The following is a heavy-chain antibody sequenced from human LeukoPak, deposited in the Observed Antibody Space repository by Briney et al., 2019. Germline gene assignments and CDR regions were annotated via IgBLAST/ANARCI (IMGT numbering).Heavy chain of an antibody. J-gene: IGHJ6*02. D-gene: IGHD3-10*01. CDR3: ATAYYYGSGSYSYYYYYGMDV. CDR2: MNPNSGNT. V-gene: IGHV1-8*01. Sequence: GASVKVSCKASGYTFTSYEINWVRQATGQGLEWMGWMNPNSGNTGYAQKFQGRVTMTRNTSISTAYMELSSLRSEDTAVYYCATAYYYGSGSYSYYYYYGMDVWGQGTTVTVSS. CDR1: GYTFTSYE.